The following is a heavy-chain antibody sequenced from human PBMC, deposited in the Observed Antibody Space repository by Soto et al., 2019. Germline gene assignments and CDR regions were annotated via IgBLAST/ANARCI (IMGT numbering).Heavy chain of an antibody. CDR1: GGSISSGDYY. Sequence: QVQLQESGPGLVKPSQTLSLTCTVSGGSISSGDYYWSWIRQPPGKGLEWIGYIYYSGSTYYNPSLKSRGTISVDTSKNQCSLKLSSVTAADTAVYYCARVGSHGVYYYGMDVWGQGTTVTVSS. V-gene: IGHV4-30-4*01. CDR2: IYYSGST. D-gene: IGHD3-16*01. J-gene: IGHJ6*02. CDR3: ARVGSHGVYYYGMDV.